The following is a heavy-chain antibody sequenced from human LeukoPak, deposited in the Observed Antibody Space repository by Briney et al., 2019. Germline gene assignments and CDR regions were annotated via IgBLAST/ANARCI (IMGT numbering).Heavy chain of an antibody. Sequence: GAIIPIFCTSHSAQKFQGRVTITADESTSTAYMELSSLRSEDTAVYYCARDVNPYSSSFDYWGQGTLVTVSS. D-gene: IGHD6-13*01. CDR3: ARDVNPYSSSFDY. V-gene: IGHV1-69*01. CDR2: IIPIFCTS. J-gene: IGHJ4*02.